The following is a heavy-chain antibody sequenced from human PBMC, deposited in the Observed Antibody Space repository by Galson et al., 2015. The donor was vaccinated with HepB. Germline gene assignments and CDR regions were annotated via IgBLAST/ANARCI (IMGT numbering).Heavy chain of an antibody. D-gene: IGHD6-19*01. V-gene: IGHV4-59*01. CDR3: ARDRGRVNSSGWVLFDY. Sequence: ETLSLTCTVSGGSISSYYWSWIRQPPGKGLEWIGYIYYSGSTNYNPSLKSRVTISVDTSKNQFSLKLSSVTAADTAVYYCARDRGRVNSSGWVLFDYWGQGTLVTVSS. CDR1: GGSISSYY. J-gene: IGHJ4*02. CDR2: IYYSGST.